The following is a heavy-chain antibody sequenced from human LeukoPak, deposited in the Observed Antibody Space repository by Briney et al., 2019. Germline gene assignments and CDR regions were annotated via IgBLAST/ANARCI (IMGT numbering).Heavy chain of an antibody. Sequence: GGSLRLSCTADRFTLSSYSMNWVRQAPGKGLEWVSSISSSSSYIYYAVSLKGRFTISRDNSKNTLYLQMNSLRPEDTAVYYCAKGYSDGSGYWFDFWGQGTLVPVSS. D-gene: IGHD3-22*01. CDR3: AKGYSDGSGYWFDF. CDR1: RFTLSSYS. V-gene: IGHV3-21*01. J-gene: IGHJ4*02. CDR2: ISSSSSYI.